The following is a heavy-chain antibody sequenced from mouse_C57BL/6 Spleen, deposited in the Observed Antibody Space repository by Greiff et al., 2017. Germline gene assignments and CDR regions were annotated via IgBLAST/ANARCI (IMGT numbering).Heavy chain of an antibody. CDR2: IDPETGGT. V-gene: IGHV1-15*01. CDR1: GYTFTDYE. D-gene: IGHD2-4*01. Sequence: QVHVKQSGAELVRPGASVTLSCKASGYTFTDYEMHWVKQTPVHGLEWIGAIDPETGGTAYNQKFKGKAILTADKSSSTAYMELRSLTSEDSAVYYCTRDYDYDGGVAYWGQGTLVTVSA. CDR3: TRDYDYDGGVAY. J-gene: IGHJ3*01.